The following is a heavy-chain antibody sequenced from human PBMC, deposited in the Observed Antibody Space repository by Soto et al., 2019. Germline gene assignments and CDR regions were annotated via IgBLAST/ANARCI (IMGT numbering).Heavy chain of an antibody. CDR2: IKQDGSEK. CDR3: AREIQFQLLNPYYDFWSGLLPTGGWFDP. Sequence: PGGSLSLSCAASGFTFSSYWMSWVRQAPGKGLEWVANIKQDGSEKYYVDSVKGRFTISRDNAKNSLYLQMNSLRAEDTAVYYCAREIQFQLLNPYYDFWSGLLPTGGWFDPWGQGTLVTVSS. J-gene: IGHJ5*02. V-gene: IGHV3-7*01. D-gene: IGHD3-3*01. CDR1: GFTFSSYW.